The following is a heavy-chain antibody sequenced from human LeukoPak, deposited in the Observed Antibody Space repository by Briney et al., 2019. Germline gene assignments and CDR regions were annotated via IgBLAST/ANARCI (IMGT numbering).Heavy chain of an antibody. CDR2: IYTSGST. D-gene: IGHD1-26*01. CDR3: ARFSGSSPSYYMDV. Sequence: SETLSLTCTVSGGSISSYYWSWIRQPAGKGLEWIGRIYTSGSTNYNPSLKSRVTMSVDTSKNQSSLKLSSVTAADTAVYYCARFSGSSPSYYMDVWGKGTTVTVSS. CDR1: GGSISSYY. V-gene: IGHV4-4*07. J-gene: IGHJ6*03.